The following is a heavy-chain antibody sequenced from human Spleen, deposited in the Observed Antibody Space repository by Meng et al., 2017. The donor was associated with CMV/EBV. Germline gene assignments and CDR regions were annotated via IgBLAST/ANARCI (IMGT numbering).Heavy chain of an antibody. V-gene: IGHV1-18*01. CDR1: GYTFTSFG. Sequence: QLELCEAGAEVNEPGASCTVACKASGYTFTSFGISWVRPAPGQGLEWMRWISAYNGNTNYAPKLKGRVTMTTDTSTSTAYMELRSLRSDDTAVYYCARSARYGSADFWGQGTLVTVSS. CDR3: ARSARYGSADF. J-gene: IGHJ4*02. D-gene: IGHD3-10*01. CDR2: ISAYNGNT.